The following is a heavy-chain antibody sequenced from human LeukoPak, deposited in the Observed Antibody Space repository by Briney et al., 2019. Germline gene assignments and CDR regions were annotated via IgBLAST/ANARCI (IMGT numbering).Heavy chain of an antibody. CDR2: ISYDGSNK. CDR3: ARDHYFDY. J-gene: IGHJ4*02. CDR1: GFTFSSYA. V-gene: IGHV3-30*04. Sequence: GGSLRPSCAASGFTFSSYAMHWVRQAPGKGLEWVAVISYDGSNKYYADSVKGRFTISRDNSKNTLYLQMNSLRAEDTAVYYCARDHYFDYWGQGTLVTVSS.